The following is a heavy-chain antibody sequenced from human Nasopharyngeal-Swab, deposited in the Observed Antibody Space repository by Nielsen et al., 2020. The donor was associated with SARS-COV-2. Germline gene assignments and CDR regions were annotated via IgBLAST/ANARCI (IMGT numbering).Heavy chain of an antibody. Sequence: SGTLSLTRTVPGGSVSSGSYYGSGSRQPPGKGLEWIGYIYYSGSTNYNPSVKSRVTISVDTSKNQFSLKLSSVTAADTAVYYCARVSWDGYYYYYGLDVWGQGTTVTVS. CDR1: GGSVSSGSYY. D-gene: IGHD5-24*01. V-gene: IGHV4-61*01. CDR2: IYYSGST. CDR3: ARVSWDGYYYYYGLDV. J-gene: IGHJ6*02.